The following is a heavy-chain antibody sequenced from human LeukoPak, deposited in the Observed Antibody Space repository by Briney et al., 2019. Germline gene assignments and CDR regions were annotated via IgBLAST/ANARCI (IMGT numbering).Heavy chain of an antibody. D-gene: IGHD6-13*01. CDR2: IYYSGST. CDR3: ASPGIVAAGTDRGFDY. V-gene: IGHV4-59*01. Sequence: SETLSLTCTVSGGSISSYYWSWIRQPPGKGLEWIAFIYYSGSTNYNPSLKNRVTISVDTSKNQFSLKLSSVTAADTAVYYCASPGIVAAGTDRGFDYWGQGTLVTVSS. J-gene: IGHJ4*02. CDR1: GGSISSYY.